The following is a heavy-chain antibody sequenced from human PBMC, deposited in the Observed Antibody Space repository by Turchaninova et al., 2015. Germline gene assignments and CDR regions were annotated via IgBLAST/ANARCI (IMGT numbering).Heavy chain of an antibody. CDR3: AKDPLRRYDFWSGYYFDY. Sequence: VHLLESGGGLIQPGGSLRVSCAASGGASGFTFKTYAMNWVRQAPVKGLEWIAAISGSGSSTYYADSVKGRFTISRDNSKNTLYLQMNSLRAEDTAVYYCAKDPLRRYDFWSGYYFDYWGQGTLVTVSS. CDR2: ISGSGSST. J-gene: IGHJ4*02. D-gene: IGHD3-3*01. V-gene: IGHV3-23*01. CDR1: GFTFKTYA.